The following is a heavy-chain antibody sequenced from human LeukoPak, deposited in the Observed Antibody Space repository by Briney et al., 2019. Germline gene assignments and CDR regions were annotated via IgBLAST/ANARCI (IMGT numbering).Heavy chain of an antibody. J-gene: IGHJ5*02. D-gene: IGHD6-19*01. CDR1: GGTFSSYT. CDR2: IIPIFGTA. CDR3: ARGAVAGLTWFDP. Sequence: ASVKVSCKASGGTFSSYTISWVRQAPGQGLGWMGGIIPIFGTANYAQKFQGRVTITTDESTSTAYMELSSLRSEDTAVYYCARGAVAGLTWFDPWGQGTLVTVSS. V-gene: IGHV1-69*05.